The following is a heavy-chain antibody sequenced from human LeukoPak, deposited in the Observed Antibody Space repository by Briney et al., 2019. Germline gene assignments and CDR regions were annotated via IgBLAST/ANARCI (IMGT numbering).Heavy chain of an antibody. CDR2: ITRNSGGT. J-gene: IGHJ5*02. V-gene: IGHV1-2*02. D-gene: IGHD6-13*01. CDR1: GYTFTVYY. Sequence: GGSVKVSCMASGYTFTVYYMHWVRQAPGQGLEWMGWITRNSGGTNYPQKVQGRVPMTRDTSISTAYRELSRLRSDDTAVYYCARKRRQQLVFDPWGQGTLVTVS. CDR3: ARKRRQQLVFDP.